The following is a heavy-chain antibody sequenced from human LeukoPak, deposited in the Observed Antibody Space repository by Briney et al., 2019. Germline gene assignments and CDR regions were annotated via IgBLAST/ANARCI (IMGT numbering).Heavy chain of an antibody. CDR3: ARDCSGASCSFDH. Sequence: SVKVSCKASGGTFSSYAISWVRQAPGQGLEWMGGIIPIFGTANYAQKFQGRVTITADESTSTAYMELRSLRSDDTAVYYCARDCSGASCSFDHWGQGTLVTVSS. D-gene: IGHD2-15*01. CDR1: GGTFSSYA. J-gene: IGHJ4*02. CDR2: IIPIFGTA. V-gene: IGHV1-69*01.